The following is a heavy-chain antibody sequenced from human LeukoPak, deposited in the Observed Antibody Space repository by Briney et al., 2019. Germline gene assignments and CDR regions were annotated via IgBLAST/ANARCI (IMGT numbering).Heavy chain of an antibody. J-gene: IGHJ6*02. CDR2: ISASGGST. D-gene: IGHD3-22*01. Sequence: PGGSLRLSCAASGFTFSSSAMSWVRQVPGKGLEWVSGISASGGSTNYADSVKGRFTISRDNSKNTLYLQMNSLRAEDTAVYYCAKDRIITMIVVVGSGMDVWGQGTTVTVSS. CDR3: AKDRIITMIVVVGSGMDV. CDR1: GFTFSSSA. V-gene: IGHV3-23*01.